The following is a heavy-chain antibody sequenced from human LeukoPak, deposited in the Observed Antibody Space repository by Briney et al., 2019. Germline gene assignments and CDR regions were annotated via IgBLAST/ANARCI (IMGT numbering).Heavy chain of an antibody. D-gene: IGHD3-3*01. J-gene: IGHJ3*02. V-gene: IGHV4-39*07. Sequence: PSETLSLTCTVSGGSISSSSYYWGWIRQPPGKGLEWIGIIYYSGSTYHNPSLKSRVTISVDTSKNQFSLKLSSVTAADTAVYYCARGKLRFLEWSPLGDAFDIWGQGTMVTVSS. CDR2: IYYSGST. CDR3: ARGKLRFLEWSPLGDAFDI. CDR1: GGSISSSSYY.